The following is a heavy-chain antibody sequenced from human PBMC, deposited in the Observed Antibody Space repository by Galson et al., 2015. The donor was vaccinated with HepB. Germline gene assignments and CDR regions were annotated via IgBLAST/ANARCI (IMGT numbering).Heavy chain of an antibody. CDR2: IYWDDDK. D-gene: IGHD3-3*01. Sequence: PALVKPTQTLTLTCTFSGFSLSTSGVGVGWIRQPPGKALEWLALIYWDDDKRYSPSLKSRLTITKDTSKNQVVLTMTNMDPVDTATYYCAHRLREGDFWSGYYFDYWGQGTLVTVSS. J-gene: IGHJ4*02. V-gene: IGHV2-5*02. CDR1: GFSLSTSGVG. CDR3: AHRLREGDFWSGYYFDY.